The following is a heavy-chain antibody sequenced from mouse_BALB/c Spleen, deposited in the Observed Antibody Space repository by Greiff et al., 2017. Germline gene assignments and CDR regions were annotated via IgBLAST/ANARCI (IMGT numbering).Heavy chain of an antibody. CDR1: GFAFSSYD. J-gene: IGHJ1*01. CDR3: ARHGATDWYFDV. V-gene: IGHV5-12-1*01. Sequence: EVKVEESGGGLVKPGGSLKLSCAASGFAFSSYDMSWVRQTPEKRLEWVAYISSGGGSTYYPDTVKGRFTISRDNAKNTLYLQMSSLKSEDTAMYYCARHGATDWYFDVWGAGTTVTVSS. CDR2: ISSGGGST. D-gene: IGHD3-1*01.